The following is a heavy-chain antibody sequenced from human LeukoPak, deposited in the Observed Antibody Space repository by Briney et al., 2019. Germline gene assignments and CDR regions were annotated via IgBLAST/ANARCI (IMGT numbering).Heavy chain of an antibody. J-gene: IGHJ1*01. CDR3: ARGGYSSSWYGEYFQH. D-gene: IGHD6-13*01. V-gene: IGHV4-30-2*01. CDR1: GGSISSGGYY. Sequence: SQTLSLTCTVSGGSISSGGYYWSWIRQPPGKGLEWIGEINHSGSTNYNPSLKSRVTISVDTSKNQFSLKLSSVTAADTAVYYCARGGYSSSWYGEYFQHWGQGTLVTVSS. CDR2: INHSGST.